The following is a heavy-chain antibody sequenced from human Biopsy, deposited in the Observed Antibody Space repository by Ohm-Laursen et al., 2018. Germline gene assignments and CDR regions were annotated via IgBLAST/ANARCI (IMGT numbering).Heavy chain of an antibody. V-gene: IGHV4-34*01. D-gene: IGHD6-13*01. CDR1: GGSLNGYF. CDR2: ITQSGST. J-gene: IGHJ6*02. Sequence: SDTLSLTCAVYGGSLNGYFWSWIRQPPGKGLEWIGDITQSGSTNYSPSLKSRVTISVETAKKQFSLSLSSVTAADPAVYYCARVPLPGIGAAYQGRFLYGMDVWGQGTTGSVSS. CDR3: ARVPLPGIGAAYQGRFLYGMDV.